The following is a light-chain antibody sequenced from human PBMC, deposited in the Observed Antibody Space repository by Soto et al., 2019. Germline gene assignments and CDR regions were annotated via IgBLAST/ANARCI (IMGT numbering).Light chain of an antibody. V-gene: IGKV3-11*01. CDR3: QQRSNWPRT. CDR1: QSVSSSY. Sequence: EIVFTLVTGTLCLSPGERGPPSLTASQSVSSSYLAWYQQKPGQAPRLLIYEALNRATGIPARFSGSGSGTDFTLTISSLEPEDFAVYYCQQRSNWPRTFGQGTKVDIK. J-gene: IGKJ1*01. CDR2: EAL.